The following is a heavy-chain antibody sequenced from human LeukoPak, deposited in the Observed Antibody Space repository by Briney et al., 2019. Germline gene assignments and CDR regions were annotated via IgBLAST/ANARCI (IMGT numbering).Heavy chain of an antibody. D-gene: IGHD4-17*01. V-gene: IGHV3-7*03. J-gene: IGHJ4*02. Sequence: GGSLRLSCEGSGFSFSSYRMTWVRQSPGKGPEWVANIKQDESERYTVDSVKGRFTISRDNAKNSVYLHMNSLRAEDTALYYCAIHQAGTTVTPYQFDYWGQGTLVTVSS. CDR1: GFSFSSYR. CDR2: IKQDESER. CDR3: AIHQAGTTVTPYQFDY.